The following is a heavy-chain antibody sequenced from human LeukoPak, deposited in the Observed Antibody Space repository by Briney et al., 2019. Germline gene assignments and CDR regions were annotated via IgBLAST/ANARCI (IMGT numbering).Heavy chain of an antibody. CDR1: GFTFSGSA. J-gene: IGHJ4*02. Sequence: GGSLRLSCAASGFTFSGSAMHWVRQASGKGLEWVGRIRTKANGYATAYAAPVNGRFTISRDDSKNTAYLQMNSLKTEDTAVYYCTRHALGWGQGTLVTVSS. V-gene: IGHV3-73*01. CDR2: IRTKANGYAT. CDR3: TRHALG.